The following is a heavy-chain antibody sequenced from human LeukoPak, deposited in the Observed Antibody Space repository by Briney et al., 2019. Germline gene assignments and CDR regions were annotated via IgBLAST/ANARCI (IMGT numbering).Heavy chain of an antibody. CDR3: AREGTQPRGYYDILTGLNNWFDP. V-gene: IGHV4-34*01. Sequence: SETLSLTCAVYGGSFSGYYWSWIRQPPGKGLEWIGEINHSGSTNYNPSLKSRVTISVDTSKNQFSLKLSPVTAADTAVYYCAREGTQPRGYYDILTGLNNWFDPWGQGTLVTVSS. CDR2: INHSGST. J-gene: IGHJ5*02. D-gene: IGHD3-9*01. CDR1: GGSFSGYY.